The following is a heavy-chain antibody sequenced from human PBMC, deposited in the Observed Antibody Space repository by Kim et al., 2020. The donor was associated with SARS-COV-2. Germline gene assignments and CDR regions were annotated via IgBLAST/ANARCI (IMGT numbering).Heavy chain of an antibody. V-gene: IGHV1-3*01. J-gene: IGHJ6*02. Sequence: ASVKVSCKASGYTFTSYSIHWVRQAPGQRLEWMGWINAGNGDTKYSQKFQGRVTITRDTSTSTAYMELSSLRSEDTAVYYCASERWFGDYTYYYYGMDVWGQGTTVTVSS. CDR1: GYTFTSYS. CDR2: INAGNGDT. D-gene: IGHD3-10*01. CDR3: ASERWFGDYTYYYYGMDV.